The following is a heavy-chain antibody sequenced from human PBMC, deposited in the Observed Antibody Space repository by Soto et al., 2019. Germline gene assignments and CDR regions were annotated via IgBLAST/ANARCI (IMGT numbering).Heavy chain of an antibody. CDR3: AKHEGYFSTTTCSNFVY. CDR2: IYPGDSDS. Sequence: LGESLKISCKGSGFTFTSYWIAWVRQMPGKGLEWMGIIYPGDSDSSYSPSFQGQVTISADKSINTAYLHWSSLKASDTAIYYCAKHEGYFSTTTCSNFVYWGQGTLVTVSS. D-gene: IGHD2-2*01. J-gene: IGHJ4*02. V-gene: IGHV5-51*01. CDR1: GFTFTSYW.